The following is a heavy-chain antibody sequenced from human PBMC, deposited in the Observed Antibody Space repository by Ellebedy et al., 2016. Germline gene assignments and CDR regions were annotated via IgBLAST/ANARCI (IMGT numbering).Heavy chain of an antibody. CDR1: GFTFSNFG. Sequence: GESLKISXAASGFTFSNFGMHWVRQAPGKGLEWLAVLSNDGSTAVYADSVRGRFTISRDTSRNTLYLQMNSLRAEDTAVYYCAKDKEQWLVHYLDYWGLGTLVTVSS. CDR3: AKDKEQWLVHYLDY. J-gene: IGHJ4*02. CDR2: LSNDGSTA. D-gene: IGHD6-19*01. V-gene: IGHV3-30*18.